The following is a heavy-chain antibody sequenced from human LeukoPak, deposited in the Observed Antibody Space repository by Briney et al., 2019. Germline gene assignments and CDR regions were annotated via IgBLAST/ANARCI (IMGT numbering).Heavy chain of an antibody. J-gene: IGHJ4*02. V-gene: IGHV3-21*01. D-gene: IGHD3-10*01. CDR1: GFTFSSYS. CDR2: ISSSSSYI. CDR3: ARDYYGSGSYPFAFDY. Sequence: PGGSLRLSCAASGFTFSSYSMNWVRQAPGKGLEWVSSISSSSSYIYYADSVKGRFTISRDNAKNSLYLQMNSLRAEDTAVYYCARDYYGSGSYPFAFDYWGQGTLVTVSS.